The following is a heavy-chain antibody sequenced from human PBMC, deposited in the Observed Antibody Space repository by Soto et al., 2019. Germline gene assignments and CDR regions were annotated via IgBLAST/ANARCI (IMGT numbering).Heavy chain of an antibody. CDR2: INGGNGNT. D-gene: IGHD6-19*01. CDR3: ATAGVEAGNINFDY. V-gene: IGHV1-3*01. CDR1: GYTFTNYA. J-gene: IGHJ4*02. Sequence: ASVKVSCKASGYTFTNYAMHWVRQAPGQRLEWMGWINGGNGNTKYSPKLQDRVTITRDTSASTAYMELSSLRSEDTALYYCATAGVEAGNINFDYWGQGTLVTVSS.